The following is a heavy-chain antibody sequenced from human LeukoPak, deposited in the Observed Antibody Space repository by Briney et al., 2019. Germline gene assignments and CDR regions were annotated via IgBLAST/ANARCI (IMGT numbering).Heavy chain of an antibody. Sequence: PSETLSLTCAVYGGSFSGYYWSWIRQPPGKGPEWIGEINHSGSTNYNPSLKSRVTISVDTSKNQFSLKLSSVTAADTAVYYCARGGEQWLARSYYYYHGMDVWGQGTTVTVSS. D-gene: IGHD6-19*01. V-gene: IGHV4-34*01. CDR3: ARGGEQWLARSYYYYHGMDV. CDR1: GGSFSGYY. CDR2: INHSGST. J-gene: IGHJ6*02.